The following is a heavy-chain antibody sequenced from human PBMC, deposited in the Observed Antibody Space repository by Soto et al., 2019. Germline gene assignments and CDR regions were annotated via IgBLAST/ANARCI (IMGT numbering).Heavy chain of an antibody. Sequence: EVQLLESGGALEHPGGSLRLSCAASGFAFSTYAMTWVRQAPGKGLEWVSVISGIGGSSYYAASVKGRFTISRDNSKNTLFLQMNGLRAEDTAVYYCAKVTKRAAAGRYEYYKYGMDVWGHGTTVTVSS. J-gene: IGHJ6*02. CDR1: GFAFSTYA. CDR2: ISGIGGSS. CDR3: AKVTKRAAAGRYEYYKYGMDV. V-gene: IGHV3-23*01. D-gene: IGHD6-13*01.